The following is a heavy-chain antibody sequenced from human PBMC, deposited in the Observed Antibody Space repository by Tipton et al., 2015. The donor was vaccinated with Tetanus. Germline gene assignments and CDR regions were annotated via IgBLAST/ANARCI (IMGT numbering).Heavy chain of an antibody. CDR3: ARVKGTYNHYGLDV. Sequence: TLSLTCTVSGGSITNGGYYWSWIRQHPGKGLDWIGYISYTGTTHYNPSLKSRVTISLDRSKNQISLRLKSVTAADTAVYYCARVKGTYNHYGLDVWGQGTTVTVAS. J-gene: IGHJ6*02. V-gene: IGHV4-31*03. CDR1: GGSITNGGYY. D-gene: IGHD3-10*01. CDR2: ISYTGTT.